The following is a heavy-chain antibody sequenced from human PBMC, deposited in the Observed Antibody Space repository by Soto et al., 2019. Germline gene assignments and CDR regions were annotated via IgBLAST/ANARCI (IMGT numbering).Heavy chain of an antibody. CDR3: AKPAAAGTFWFDP. J-gene: IGHJ5*02. CDR1: GFTFSSYG. V-gene: IGHV3-30*18. Sequence: PGGSLRLSCAASGFTFSSYGMHWVRQAPGKGLEWVAVISYDGSNKYYADSVKGRFTISRDNSKNTLYLQMNSLRAEDTAVYYCAKPAAAGTFWFDPWGQGTLVTVSS. D-gene: IGHD6-13*01. CDR2: ISYDGSNK.